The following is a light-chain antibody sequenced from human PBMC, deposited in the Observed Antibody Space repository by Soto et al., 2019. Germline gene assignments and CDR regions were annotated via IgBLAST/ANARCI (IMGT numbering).Light chain of an antibody. CDR3: QQSYSTPLT. V-gene: IGKV1-39*01. Sequence: DIQMTQSPSSLSASVGHRVTITCRASQSISSYLNWYQQKPGKAPKLLIYAASRLQSGVPSRFSGSGSGTDFTLTISSLQPEDFATYYCQQSYSTPLTCGGGTKVDIK. CDR1: QSISSY. CDR2: AAS. J-gene: IGKJ4*01.